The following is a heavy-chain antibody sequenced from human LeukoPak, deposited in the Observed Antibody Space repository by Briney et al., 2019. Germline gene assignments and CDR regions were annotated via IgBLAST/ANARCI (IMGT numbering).Heavy chain of an antibody. CDR2: IRSDGST. V-gene: IGHV3-74*01. J-gene: IGHJ3*02. Sequence: PGGPLRLSCAASGFTFSSYWMHWVRQAPGKGLVWVSRIRSDGSTTYADSVKGRFTISRDNAKNTLYLQMNSLRAEDTAVYYCARAGDYGSGSCAFDMWGQGTMVTVSS. CDR3: ARAGDYGSGSCAFDM. CDR1: GFTFSSYW. D-gene: IGHD3-10*01.